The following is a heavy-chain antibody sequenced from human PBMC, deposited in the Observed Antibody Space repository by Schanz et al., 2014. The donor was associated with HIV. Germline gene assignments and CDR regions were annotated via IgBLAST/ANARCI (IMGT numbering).Heavy chain of an antibody. D-gene: IGHD3-9*01. CDR3: ARDKFSTLTGYPQNAFDI. CDR2: IIPMFGTA. V-gene: IGHV1-69*06. J-gene: IGHJ3*02. CDR1: GGTFTSYA. Sequence: QVQLVQSGAEVKKPGSSVKVSCKASGGTFTSYAISWVRQAPGQGLEWMGGIIPMFGTANYAQNFQGRITITADKSTSTAYMDLSSLRSEDTAVYYCARDKFSTLTGYPQNAFDIWGQGTMVTVSS.